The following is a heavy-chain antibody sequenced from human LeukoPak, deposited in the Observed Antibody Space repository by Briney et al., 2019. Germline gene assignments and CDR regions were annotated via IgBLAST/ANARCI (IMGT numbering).Heavy chain of an antibody. J-gene: IGHJ4*02. D-gene: IGHD3-10*01. V-gene: IGHV7-4-1*02. CDR2: INTNTGNP. Sequence: ASVKVSCKASGYTFTSYAMNWVRQAPGQGLEWMGWINTNTGNPTYAQGFTGRFVSSLDTSVSTAYLQISSLKAEDTAVYYCARRLWFGELLKDDYWGQGTLVTVSS. CDR1: GYTFTSYA. CDR3: ARRLWFGELLKDDY.